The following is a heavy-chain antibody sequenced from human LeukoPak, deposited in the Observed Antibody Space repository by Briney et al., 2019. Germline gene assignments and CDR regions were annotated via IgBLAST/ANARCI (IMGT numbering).Heavy chain of an antibody. CDR2: IYPHNGDS. V-gene: IGHV1-2*02. CDR3: ATVRDIVVGGGPYYFDY. CDR1: GYTFIGYY. J-gene: IGHJ4*02. Sequence: GVSVKVSCKASGYTFIGYYLHWVGQAGGQGLEWMGWIYPHNGDSNYAQKFEGRVTMTRDTSITTAYMDLSRLKSDDTAVYYCATVRDIVVGGGPYYFDYWGQGTLVTVSS. D-gene: IGHD2-15*01.